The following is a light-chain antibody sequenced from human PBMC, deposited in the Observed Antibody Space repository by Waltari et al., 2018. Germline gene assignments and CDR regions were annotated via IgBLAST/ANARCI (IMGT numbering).Light chain of an antibody. CDR1: SSDVGGYAY. CDR2: EVT. V-gene: IGLV2-8*01. J-gene: IGLJ3*02. Sequence: QSALTQPPSASGSPGQSVTISCTGTSSDVGGYAYVSWYQQHPDKAPKLMIDEVTKRPSVVPDRFSGSKSGNTASLTVSGLQAEDEADYYCSSYAGSNLWVFGGGTKLTVL. CDR3: SSYAGSNLWV.